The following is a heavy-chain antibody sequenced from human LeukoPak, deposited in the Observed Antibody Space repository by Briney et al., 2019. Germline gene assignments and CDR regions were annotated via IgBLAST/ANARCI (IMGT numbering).Heavy chain of an antibody. Sequence: SETLSLTCTVSGGSISSYYWSWIRQPPGKGLEWIGYIYYSGSTNYNPSLKSRVTISVDTSKNQFSLKLSSVTAADTAVYYCAREGGTMVRGVSAFDYWGQGTLVTVSS. CDR3: AREGGTMVRGVSAFDY. CDR2: IYYSGST. CDR1: GGSISSYY. J-gene: IGHJ4*02. V-gene: IGHV4-59*01. D-gene: IGHD3-10*01.